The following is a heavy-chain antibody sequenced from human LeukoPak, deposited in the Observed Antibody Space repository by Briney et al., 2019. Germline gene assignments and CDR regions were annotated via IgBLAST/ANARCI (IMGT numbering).Heavy chain of an antibody. V-gene: IGHV4-34*01. CDR2: INHSGST. CDR1: GGSFSAYY. D-gene: IGHD5-18*01. Sequence: PSETLSLTCDVYGGSFSAYYWSWIRQPPGKGLEWVGEINHSGSTNYNPSLKSRVTISVDTSKNQFSLKPSSVTAADTAVYYCARQGGWIQIRARVNYWSQGTLVTVSS. J-gene: IGHJ4*02. CDR3: ARQGGWIQIRARVNY.